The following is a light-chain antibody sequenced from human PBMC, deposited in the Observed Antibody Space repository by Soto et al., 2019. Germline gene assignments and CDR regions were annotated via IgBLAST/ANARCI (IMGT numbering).Light chain of an antibody. V-gene: IGKV3-20*01. CDR3: QQYGSSGT. CDR1: QSVSSE. J-gene: IGKJ1*01. CDR2: GAS. Sequence: EIVMTQSPATLSVSPGERATLSCRASQSVSSELAWYQQQPGQAPRLLMYGASTRATGIPDRFSGSGSGTDFTLTISRLEPEDFAVYYCQQYGSSGTFGQGTKVDIK.